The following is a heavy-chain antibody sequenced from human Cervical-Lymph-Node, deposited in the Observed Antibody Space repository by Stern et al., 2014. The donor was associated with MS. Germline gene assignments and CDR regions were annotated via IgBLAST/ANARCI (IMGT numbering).Heavy chain of an antibody. D-gene: IGHD6-13*01. CDR1: GYSFTSYY. J-gene: IGHJ4*02. Sequence: VPLVESGAEVKKPGASVKVSCKASGYSFTSYYMHWVRQAPGQGLEWLGIISPRGGRQNYAQKFQDRGTMTRDTSTSTVYMEMSSLRSEDTSLYYCARDGMTAATYYFDFWGQGTVVTVSS. CDR3: ARDGMTAATYYFDF. V-gene: IGHV1-46*01. CDR2: ISPRGGRQ.